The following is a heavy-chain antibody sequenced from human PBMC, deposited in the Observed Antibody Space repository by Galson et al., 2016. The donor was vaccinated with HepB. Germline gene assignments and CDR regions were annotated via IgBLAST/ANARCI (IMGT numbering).Heavy chain of an antibody. CDR1: GGSITSSDW. J-gene: IGHJ4*02. CDR2: IFPSGRG. CDR3: ARQRRGGPSDY. Sequence: ETLSLTCAVSGGSITSSDWWSWVRQPPGQGVEWVGQIFPSGRGNYTPSLGTRVTIPLDRANNHFSLRLTSATAADTALYYCARQRRGGPSDYWGQGTLVIVSS. V-gene: IGHV4-4*02. D-gene: IGHD5-24*01.